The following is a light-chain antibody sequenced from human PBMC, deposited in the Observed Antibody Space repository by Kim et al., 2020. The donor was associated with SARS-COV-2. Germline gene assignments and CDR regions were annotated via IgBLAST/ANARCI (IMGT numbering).Light chain of an antibody. CDR3: QKYNSAPQT. Sequence: ASVGDRVTIACRASQGISNYLAWYQQKPGKVPKLLIHAASTLQSGVPSRFSGSGSGTDFTLTISSLQPEDAATYYCQKYNSAPQTFGQGTKVDI. J-gene: IGKJ1*01. V-gene: IGKV1-27*01. CDR1: QGISNY. CDR2: AAS.